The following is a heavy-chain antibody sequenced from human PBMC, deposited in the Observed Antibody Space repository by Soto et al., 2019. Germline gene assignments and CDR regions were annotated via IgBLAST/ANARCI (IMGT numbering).Heavy chain of an antibody. CDR1: GGTFSSYT. D-gene: IGHD6-6*01. CDR2: IIPNLGMA. J-gene: IGHJ5*02. V-gene: IGHV1-69*08. CDR3: AGDKSDGIAARFGWFDP. Sequence: QVQLVQSGAEVKKPGSSVKVFCKASGGTFSSYTINWVRQAPGQGLEWMGRIIPNLGMANYAQKIQGRVTNTADKSTSTAYMKVSSLRSKDTAVYYCAGDKSDGIAARFGWFDPWGQGTLVTVSS.